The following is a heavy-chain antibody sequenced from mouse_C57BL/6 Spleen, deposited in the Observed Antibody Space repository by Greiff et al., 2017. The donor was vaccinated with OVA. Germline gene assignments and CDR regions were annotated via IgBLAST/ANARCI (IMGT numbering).Heavy chain of an antibody. J-gene: IGHJ4*01. CDR1: GYTFTNYW. Sequence: VQLQQSGAELVRPGTSVKMSCKASGYTFTNYWIGWAKQRPGHGLEWIGDIYPGGGYTNYNEKFKGKATLTADKSSSTAYMQFSSLTSEDTAIYYCARRLNYAMDYWGQGTSVTVSS. CDR2: IYPGGGYT. CDR3: ARRLNYAMDY. V-gene: IGHV1-63*01. D-gene: IGHD1-3*01.